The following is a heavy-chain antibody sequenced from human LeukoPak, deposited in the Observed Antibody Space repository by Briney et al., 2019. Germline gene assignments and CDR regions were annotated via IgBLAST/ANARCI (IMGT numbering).Heavy chain of an antibody. J-gene: IGHJ4*02. D-gene: IGHD6-13*01. Sequence: PGGSLRLSCAASGFTFSSYAMHWVRQAPGKGLEWVAVISYDGSNKYYADSVKGRFTISRDNSKNTLYLQMNSLRAEDTAVYYCVRKIAAAGHSGFDYWGQGTLVTVSS. CDR1: GFTFSSYA. CDR2: ISYDGSNK. V-gene: IGHV3-30-3*01. CDR3: VRKIAAAGHSGFDY.